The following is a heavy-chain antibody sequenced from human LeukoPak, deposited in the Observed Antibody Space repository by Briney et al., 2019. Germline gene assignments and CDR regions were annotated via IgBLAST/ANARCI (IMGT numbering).Heavy chain of an antibody. D-gene: IGHD3-16*01. CDR3: ARDPGEGGY. V-gene: IGHV3-30*03. J-gene: IGHJ4*02. Sequence: GGSLRLSCAASGFIFSSYGMHWVRQAPGKGLEWVAVISYDGSNKYYADSVKGRFTISRDNSKNTLYLQMNSLRAEDTAVYYCARDPGEGGYWGQGTLVTVSS. CDR1: GFIFSSYG. CDR2: ISYDGSNK.